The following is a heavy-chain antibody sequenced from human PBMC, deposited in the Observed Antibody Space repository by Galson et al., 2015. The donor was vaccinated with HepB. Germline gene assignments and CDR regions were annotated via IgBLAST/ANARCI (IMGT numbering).Heavy chain of an antibody. V-gene: IGHV3-30*18. Sequence: SLRLSCAASGFTFSSYGMHWVRQAPGKGLEWVAVISYDGSNKYYADSVKGRFTISRDNSKNTLYLQMNSLRAEDTAVYYCAKVFLWFGEPEIGGNYGMDVWGQGTTVTVSS. CDR3: AKVFLWFGEPEIGGNYGMDV. CDR1: GFTFSSYG. J-gene: IGHJ6*02. D-gene: IGHD3-10*01. CDR2: ISYDGSNK.